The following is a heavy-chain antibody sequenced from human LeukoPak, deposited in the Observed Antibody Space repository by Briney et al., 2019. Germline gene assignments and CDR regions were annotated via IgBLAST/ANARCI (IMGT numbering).Heavy chain of an antibody. V-gene: IGHV1-18*01. CDR2: ISAYNGNT. CDR3: ARVPLGVVVVAATPNFDY. D-gene: IGHD2-15*01. Sequence: GASVKVSCKASGYTFTSYGISWVRQAPGQGLEWMGWISAYNGNTNHAQKLQGRVTMTTDTSTSTAYMELRGLRSDDTAVYYCARVPLGVVVVAATPNFDYWGQGTLVTVSS. CDR1: GYTFTSYG. J-gene: IGHJ4*02.